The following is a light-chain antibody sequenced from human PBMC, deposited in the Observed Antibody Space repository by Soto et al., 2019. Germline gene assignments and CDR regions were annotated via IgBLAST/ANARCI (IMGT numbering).Light chain of an antibody. CDR1: QSVSSS. J-gene: IGKJ1*01. V-gene: IGKV3-15*01. CDR3: QQYSDWPRT. CDR2: GVS. Sequence: EIAMTQSPATLSVSPGERATLSCRTSQSVSSSLAWYQHKPGQAPRLLMYGVSMRATGVPARFSGSGSGTEFTLTISSLQSEDFAVYYCQQYSDWPRTFGQGTTVEIK.